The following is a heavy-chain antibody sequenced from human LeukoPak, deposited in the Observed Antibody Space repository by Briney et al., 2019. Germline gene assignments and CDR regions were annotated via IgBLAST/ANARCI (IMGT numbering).Heavy chain of an antibody. CDR1: GFTFSSYW. V-gene: IGHV3-74*01. J-gene: IGHJ5*02. Sequence: GGSLRLSCAASGFTFSSYWMHWVRQAPGKGLVWVSRINSDGSSTSYADSVKGRFTISRDNAKNTLYLQVNSLRAEGTAVYYCARGPAAIGWFDPWGQGTLVTVSS. CDR3: ARGPAAIGWFDP. CDR2: INSDGSST. D-gene: IGHD2-2*01.